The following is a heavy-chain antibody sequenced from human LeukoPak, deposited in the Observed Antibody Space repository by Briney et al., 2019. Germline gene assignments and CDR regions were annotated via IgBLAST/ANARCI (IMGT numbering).Heavy chain of an antibody. Sequence: SETLSLTCTVSGGSISSYYWSWIRQPPGKGLEWIGYIYYSGNTNYNPSLKSRVTMSVDTSKNQFSLKLSSVTAADTAVYYCARHDGAILVDAFDIWGQGTMVTVSS. CDR2: IYYSGNT. CDR3: ARHDGAILVDAFDI. CDR1: GGSISSYY. D-gene: IGHD5-24*01. J-gene: IGHJ3*02. V-gene: IGHV4-59*08.